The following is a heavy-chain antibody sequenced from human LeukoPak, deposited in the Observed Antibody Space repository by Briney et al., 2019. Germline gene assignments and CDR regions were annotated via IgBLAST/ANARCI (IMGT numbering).Heavy chain of an antibody. CDR3: ARQLGFGELQFDS. D-gene: IGHD3-10*01. CDR1: GYIFTSYL. J-gene: IGHJ4*02. Sequence: GESLKISCKGSGYIFTSYLIGWVRQMPAKGLDWMGIIYPGDSDTRYSPSFQGQVTISADKCISTAYLQWSSLKASDTAMYYCARQLGFGELQFDSWGQGTLVSVSS. V-gene: IGHV5-51*01. CDR2: IYPGDSDT.